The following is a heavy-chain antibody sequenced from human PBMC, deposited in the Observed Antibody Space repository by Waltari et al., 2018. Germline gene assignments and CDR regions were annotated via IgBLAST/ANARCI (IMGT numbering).Heavy chain of an antibody. V-gene: IGHV1-69*15. CDR1: GATFSSYA. CDR2: IIPIFGTA. Sequence: QVQLVQSGAEVKKPGSSVKVSCKASGATFSSYAISWVRQAPGQGLEWMGRIIPIFGTANYAHKFQGRVTITADESTSTAYMELSSLRSEDTAVYYCARQRIVAVAGTGGDYWGQGTLVTVSS. J-gene: IGHJ4*02. CDR3: ARQRIVAVAGTGGDY. D-gene: IGHD6-19*01.